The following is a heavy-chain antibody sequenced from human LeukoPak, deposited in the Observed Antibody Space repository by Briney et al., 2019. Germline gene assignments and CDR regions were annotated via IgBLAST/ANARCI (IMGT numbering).Heavy chain of an antibody. V-gene: IGHV4-34*01. CDR1: GGSFSGYY. CDR3: ARARREMVDY. D-gene: IGHD5-24*01. J-gene: IGHJ4*02. Sequence: SETLSLTCAVYGGSFSGYYWSWIRQPPGKGLEWIGEINHSGSTNYNPSLTSRVTISVDTSKNQFSLKLSSVTAADTAVYYCARARREMVDYWGQGTLVTVSS. CDR2: INHSGST.